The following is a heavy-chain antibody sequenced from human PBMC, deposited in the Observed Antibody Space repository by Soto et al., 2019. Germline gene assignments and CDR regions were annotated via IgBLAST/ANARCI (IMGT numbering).Heavy chain of an antibody. J-gene: IGHJ5*02. CDR1: GFTFSSYA. CDR2: MSGSGGST. V-gene: IGHV3-23*01. Sequence: GGSLRLSCAASGFTFSSYAMSWVRQAPGKGLEWVSAMSGSGGSTYYADSVKGRFTNARENSKNPLYLKTKSLRAEHTPVYYCAKAPSSGWYKRYNWFNPWGQGSLVTVSS. CDR3: AKAPSSGWYKRYNWFNP. D-gene: IGHD6-19*01.